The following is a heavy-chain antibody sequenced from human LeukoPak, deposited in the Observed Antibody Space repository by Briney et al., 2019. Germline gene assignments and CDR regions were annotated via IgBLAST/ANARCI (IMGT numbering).Heavy chain of an antibody. J-gene: IGHJ5*02. D-gene: IGHD3-3*01. CDR2: IYYSGST. V-gene: IGHV4-59*08. Sequence: SETLSLTCTVSGGSISSYYWSWIRQPPGKGLEWIGYIYYSGSTNYNPSLKSRVTISVDTSKNQFSLKLSSVTAADTAVYYCARLGVGGTEGNWFDPWDQGTLVTVSS. CDR1: GGSISSYY. CDR3: ARLGVGGTEGNWFDP.